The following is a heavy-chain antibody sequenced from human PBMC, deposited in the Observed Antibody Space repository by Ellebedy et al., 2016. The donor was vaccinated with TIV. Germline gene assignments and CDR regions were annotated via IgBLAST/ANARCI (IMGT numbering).Heavy chain of an antibody. CDR1: GGSISSYY. J-gene: IGHJ6*02. V-gene: IGHV4-59*01. CDR2: IYYSGST. CDR3: ARGEVTLYYYGMDV. Sequence: MPGGSLRLSCTVSGGSISSYYWSWIRRPPGKGLEWIGYIYYSGSTNYNPSLKSRVTISVDASKNQFSLKLSSVTAADTAVYYCARGEVTLYYYGMDVWGQGTTVTVSS.